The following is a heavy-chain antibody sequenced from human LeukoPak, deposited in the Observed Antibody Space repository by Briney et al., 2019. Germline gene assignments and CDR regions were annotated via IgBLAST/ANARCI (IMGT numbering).Heavy chain of an antibody. V-gene: IGHV1-2*02. CDR2: INPNSGGT. J-gene: IGHJ3*02. CDR1: GYTFTGYY. D-gene: IGHD3-22*01. Sequence: ASVKVSCKASGYTFTGYYMHWVRQAPGQGLEWMGWINPNSGGTNYAQKFQGRVTMTRDTSISTAYMELSRLRSDDTAVYYCAKSITMIVVVTSDAFDIWGQGTMVTVSS. CDR3: AKSITMIVVVTSDAFDI.